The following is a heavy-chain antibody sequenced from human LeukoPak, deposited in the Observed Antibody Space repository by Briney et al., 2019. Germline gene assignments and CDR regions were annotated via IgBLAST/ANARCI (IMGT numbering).Heavy chain of an antibody. V-gene: IGHV3-30*18. D-gene: IGHD3-22*01. CDR2: ISYDGSNK. Sequence: SGGSLRLSCAASGFTFSSYGMHWVRQAPGKGLEWVAVISYDGSNKYYADSVKGRFTISRDNSKNTLYLQMNSLRAEDTAVYYCAKAYDPYYYDSSGQRDGVYWGQGTLVTVSS. CDR1: GFTFSSYG. J-gene: IGHJ4*02. CDR3: AKAYDPYYYDSSGQRDGVY.